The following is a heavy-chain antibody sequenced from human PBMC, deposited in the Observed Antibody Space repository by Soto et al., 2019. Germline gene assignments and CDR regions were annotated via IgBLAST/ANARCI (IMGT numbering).Heavy chain of an antibody. V-gene: IGHV3-74*01. J-gene: IGHJ4*02. CDR1: GFTFSSYF. CDR2: ISADGSGT. CDR3: ANYGSGIPF. D-gene: IGHD3-10*01. Sequence: GGSLRLSCAASGFTFSSYFMHWVRQAPGKGLVWVSRISADGSGTIYADSVKGRFTISRDNAKNTLYLQMNSLRAEDTAVYYCANYGSGIPFWGQGTLVTVSS.